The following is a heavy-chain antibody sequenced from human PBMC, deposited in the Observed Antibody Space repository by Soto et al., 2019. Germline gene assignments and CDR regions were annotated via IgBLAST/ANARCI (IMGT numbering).Heavy chain of an antibody. V-gene: IGHV3-33*01. D-gene: IGHD1-26*01. CDR1: GFTFSSYG. CDR2: IWYDGSNK. Sequence: QVQLVESGGGVVQPGRSLRLSCAASGFTFSSYGMHWVRQAPGKGLEWVAVIWYDGSNKYYADSVKGRFTISRDNSKNPLYLQMNSLRAEDKAVYYWARGSGSSSPFDYLGQGTLGTVSS. J-gene: IGHJ4*02. CDR3: ARGSGSSSPFDY.